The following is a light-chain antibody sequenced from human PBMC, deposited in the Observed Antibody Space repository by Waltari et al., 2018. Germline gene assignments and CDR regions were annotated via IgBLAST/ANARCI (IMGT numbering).Light chain of an antibody. CDR1: SSDVGVYDF. CDR2: DVA. J-gene: IGLJ3*02. Sequence: QSALTQPRSVSGSPGQSVTISCSGTSSDVGVYDFISCYQHHPGKAPKLMISDVAKRPSGVPDRFSGSKSDNTASLTISGLQAEDEADYYCCSYAGSYFWVFGGGTKLTVL. CDR3: CSYAGSYFWV. V-gene: IGLV2-11*01.